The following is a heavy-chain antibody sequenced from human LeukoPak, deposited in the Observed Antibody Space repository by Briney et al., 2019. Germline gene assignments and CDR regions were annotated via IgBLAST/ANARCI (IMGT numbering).Heavy chain of an antibody. J-gene: IGHJ4*02. D-gene: IGHD6-19*01. CDR2: ISAYNGNT. CDR1: GYTFTSYG. Sequence: ASVKVSCKASGYTFTSYGISWVRQAPGQGLEWMGWISAYNGNTNYAQKLQGRVTMTTDTSTSTAYMELRSLRSDDTAVYYCARVRAVAVLSPFDYWGQGTLVTVSS. V-gene: IGHV1-18*01. CDR3: ARVRAVAVLSPFDY.